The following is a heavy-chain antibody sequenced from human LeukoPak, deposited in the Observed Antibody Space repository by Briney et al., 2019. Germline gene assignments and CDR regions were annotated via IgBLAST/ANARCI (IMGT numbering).Heavy chain of an antibody. Sequence: GDSLRLSCAASGFTFSSYSMNWVRQAPGKGLEWVSSISSSSSYIYYADSVKGRFTISRDNAKNSLYLQMNSLRAEDTAVYYCARDEKRVLWFGELLTNYYYYYGMDVWGQGTTVTVSS. V-gene: IGHV3-21*01. CDR1: GFTFSSYS. J-gene: IGHJ6*02. CDR2: ISSSSSYI. CDR3: ARDEKRVLWFGELLTNYYYYYGMDV. D-gene: IGHD3-10*01.